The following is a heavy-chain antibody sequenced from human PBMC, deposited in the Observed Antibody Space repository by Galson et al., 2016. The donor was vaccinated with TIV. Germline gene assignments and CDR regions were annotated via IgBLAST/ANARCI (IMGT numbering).Heavy chain of an antibody. Sequence: ATLSLPCTVYGGSFSGYYWSWIRQSPGRGLEWIGEINPSGSTNYNPSVESRVSISVDTSKHEFSMSLRSVTAADPAVYYCARGGVGRHSISCYATWGQGVLVTVSP. J-gene: IGHJ5*02. V-gene: IGHV4-34*01. CDR1: GGSFSGYY. CDR2: INPSGST. D-gene: IGHD2-2*01. CDR3: ARGGVGRHSISCYAT.